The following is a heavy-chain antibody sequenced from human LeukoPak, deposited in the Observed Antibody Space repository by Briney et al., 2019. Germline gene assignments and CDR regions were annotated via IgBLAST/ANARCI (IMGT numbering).Heavy chain of an antibody. CDR3: ARLVGSAWFDS. J-gene: IGHJ5*01. Sequence: SQILSLTCTIIADSVSNNCSTWTSLRQSPSRGLDWLGRTYYRSKWNNNYAVSMKSQITINPDTSKNQFSLQLNSVTPEDTAVYYCARLVGSAWFDSWGQGILVTVSS. D-gene: IGHD1-26*01. CDR1: ADSVSNNCST. V-gene: IGHV6-1*01. CDR2: TYYRSKWNN.